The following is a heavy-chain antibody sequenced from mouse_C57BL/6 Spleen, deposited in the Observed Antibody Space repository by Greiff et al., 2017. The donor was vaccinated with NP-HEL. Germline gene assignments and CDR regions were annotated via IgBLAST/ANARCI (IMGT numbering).Heavy chain of an antibody. D-gene: IGHD2-2*01. CDR3: ARGGYNGFYAMDY. CDR1: GYTFTSYW. Sequence: QVQLKQPGTELVKPGASVKLSCKASGYTFTSYWMHWVKQRPGQGLEWIGNINPSNGGTNYNEKFKSKATLTVDKSSSTAYMQLSSLTSEDSAVYYCARGGYNGFYAMDYWGQGTSVTVSS. J-gene: IGHJ4*01. V-gene: IGHV1-53*01. CDR2: INPSNGGT.